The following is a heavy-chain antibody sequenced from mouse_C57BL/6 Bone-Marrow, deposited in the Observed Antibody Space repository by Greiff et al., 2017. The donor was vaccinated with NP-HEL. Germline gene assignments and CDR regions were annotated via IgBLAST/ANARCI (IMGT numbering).Heavy chain of an antibody. J-gene: IGHJ2*01. Sequence: VQLQQSGAELVRPGASVTLSCKASGYTFTDYEMHWVKQTPVHGLEWIGAIDPETGGTAYNQKFKGKAILTADKSSSTAYMELRSLTSEDSAVYYCTRHHYYGSSYYWGQGTTLTVSS. CDR2: IDPETGGT. V-gene: IGHV1-15*01. CDR3: TRHHYYGSSYY. D-gene: IGHD1-1*01. CDR1: GYTFTDYE.